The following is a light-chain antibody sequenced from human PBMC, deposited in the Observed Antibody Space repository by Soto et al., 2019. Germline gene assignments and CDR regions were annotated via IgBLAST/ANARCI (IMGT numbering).Light chain of an antibody. CDR3: QQYNRYSYT. CDR2: YAT. CDR1: QSISSW. V-gene: IGKV1-5*01. Sequence: DIQMTQSPSTLSASVGDRVTITCRASQSISSWLAWYQQKPGKHPKLLIYYATSMASGVPSRFSGSGSGTEFTLTIRSLQPDDFATYYCQQYNRYSYTFGQGTKLEIK. J-gene: IGKJ2*01.